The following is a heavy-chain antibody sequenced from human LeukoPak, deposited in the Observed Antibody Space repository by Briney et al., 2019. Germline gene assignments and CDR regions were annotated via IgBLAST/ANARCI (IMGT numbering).Heavy chain of an antibody. CDR2: ISSSSSYI. J-gene: IGHJ3*02. D-gene: IGHD1-26*01. CDR3: ARVGATTLSAFDI. CDR1: GFTFSSYS. V-gene: IGHV3-21*01. Sequence: GGSLRLSCAASGFTFSSYSMNWVRQAPGKGLEWVSSISSSSSYIYYADSVKGRFTISRDNAKNSLYLQMNSLRAEDTAVYYCARVGATTLSAFDIWGQGTMVTVSS.